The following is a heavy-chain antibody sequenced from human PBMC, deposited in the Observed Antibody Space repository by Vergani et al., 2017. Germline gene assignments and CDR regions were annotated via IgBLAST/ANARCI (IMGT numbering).Heavy chain of an antibody. CDR3: AREALLWFGEPTGSDY. Sequence: QVQLVQSGAEVKKPGASVKVSCRASGYSFSSYDISWVRQATGQGLEWMGWMNPNSGTTGYAQKFQGRVTMTRDTSTSTVYMELSSLRSEDTAVYYCAREALLWFGEPTGSDYWGQGTLVTVSS. V-gene: IGHV1-8*01. D-gene: IGHD3-10*01. CDR2: MNPNSGTT. CDR1: GYSFSSYD. J-gene: IGHJ4*02.